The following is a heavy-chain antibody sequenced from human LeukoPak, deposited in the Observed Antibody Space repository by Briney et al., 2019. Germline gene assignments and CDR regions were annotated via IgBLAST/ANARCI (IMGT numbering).Heavy chain of an antibody. J-gene: IGHJ3*02. V-gene: IGHV3-23*01. CDR1: GFTFSSYA. D-gene: IGHD3-3*01. CDR3: AKPRNYDFWSGYDSHRAFDI. Sequence: GGSLRLSCAASGFTFSSYAMSWVRQAPGKGLEWVSAISGSGGSTYYADSVKGRFTISRDNPKNTLYLQMNSLRAEDTAVYYCAKPRNYDFWSGYDSHRAFDIWGQGTMVTVSS. CDR2: ISGSGGST.